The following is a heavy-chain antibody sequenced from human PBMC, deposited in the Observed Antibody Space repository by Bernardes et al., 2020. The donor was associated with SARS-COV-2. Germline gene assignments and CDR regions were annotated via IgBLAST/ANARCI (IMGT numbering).Heavy chain of an antibody. V-gene: IGHV1-69*13. D-gene: IGHD6-6*01. CDR3: ASDGQEYSSSFYGMTS. Sequence: SVKVSCKASGGTFSSYAISWVRQAPGQGLEWMGGIIPIFSTANYAQKFQGRVTITADESTSTAYMELSSLRSEDTAVYYCASDGQEYSSSFYGMTSGAKGPRSPSP. CDR1: GGTFSSYA. J-gene: IGHJ6*02. CDR2: IIPIFSTA.